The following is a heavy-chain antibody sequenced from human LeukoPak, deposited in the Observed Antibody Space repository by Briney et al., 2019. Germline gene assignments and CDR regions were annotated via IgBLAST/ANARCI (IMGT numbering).Heavy chain of an antibody. Sequence: PSETLSLTCTVSGGSISSSSYYWGWIRQPPGKGLEWIGSIYYSGSTYYNPSLKSRVTISVDTSKNQFSLKLSSVTAADTAVYYCARESGSFGWDYWGQGTLVTVSS. J-gene: IGHJ4*02. CDR3: ARESGSFGWDY. V-gene: IGHV4-39*07. CDR2: IYYSGST. CDR1: GGSISSSSYY. D-gene: IGHD1-26*01.